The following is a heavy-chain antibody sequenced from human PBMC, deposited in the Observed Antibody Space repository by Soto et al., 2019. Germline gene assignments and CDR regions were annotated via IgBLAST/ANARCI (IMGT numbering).Heavy chain of an antibody. V-gene: IGHV1-69*06. J-gene: IGHJ4*02. D-gene: IGHD2-8*01. CDR3: AAPPFQSGVSVFSPLNH. CDR2: IIPLFDSA. CDR1: GDTFSNQA. Sequence: QVHLVQSGTEVKKPGSSVKVSCKTSGDTFSNQAISWVRQAPGQGLEWMGGIIPLFDSASYAQRSHDRVTITGEKFTRTVYMELRRLTCEDTAFYYCAAPPFQSGVSVFSPLNHGGQETLDTVS.